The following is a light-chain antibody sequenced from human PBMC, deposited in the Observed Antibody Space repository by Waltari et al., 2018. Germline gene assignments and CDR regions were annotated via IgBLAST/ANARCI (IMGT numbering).Light chain of an antibody. CDR2: EVT. CDR3: SSYRKSSTAGGV. Sequence: QSALTQPASVSGSPGQSITISCPGTSSGVGGYNYVSWYQQHPGKAPKLMIYEVTNRASGVSSRFTGSKSGNTASLTISGLQTDDEADYYCSSYRKSSTAGGVFGTGTKVTVL. CDR1: SSGVGGYNY. V-gene: IGLV2-14*01. J-gene: IGLJ1*01.